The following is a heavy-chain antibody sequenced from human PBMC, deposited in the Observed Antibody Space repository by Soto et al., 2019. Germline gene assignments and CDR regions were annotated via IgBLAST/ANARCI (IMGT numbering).Heavy chain of an antibody. Sequence: QVQLAESGGGVVQPGRSLRLSCAASGFIFSAHAMHWVRQAPGTGLEWVVVISNDGSTKVYSDSVKGRFTISRDNPNNMVYLQLNRLRAEDTALYYCAKDGGSGTLDYWGQGTLVTVSS. V-gene: IGHV3-30*18. CDR1: GFIFSAHA. J-gene: IGHJ4*02. D-gene: IGHD3-10*01. CDR3: AKDGGSGTLDY. CDR2: ISNDGSTK.